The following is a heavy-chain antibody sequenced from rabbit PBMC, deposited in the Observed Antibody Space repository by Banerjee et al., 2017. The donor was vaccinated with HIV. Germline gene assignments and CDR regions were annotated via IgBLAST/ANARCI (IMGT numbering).Heavy chain of an antibody. V-gene: IGHV1S47*01. CDR3: TRYISNSGGDP. J-gene: IGHJ2*01. CDR1: GFDFSTYG. Sequence: EESGGGLVQPGGSLALSCKASGFDFSTYGVSWVRQAPGKGLEWIGYIDPVSGRTYYASWVNGRFTISRSTSPNTVTLQMTSLTDADTATYFCTRYISNSGGDPWGQGTLVTVS. D-gene: IGHD1-1*01. CDR2: IDPVSGRT.